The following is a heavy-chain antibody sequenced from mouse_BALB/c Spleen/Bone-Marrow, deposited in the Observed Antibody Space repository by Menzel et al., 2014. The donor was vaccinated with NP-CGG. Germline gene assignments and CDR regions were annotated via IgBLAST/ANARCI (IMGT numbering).Heavy chain of an antibody. CDR1: GFNIKDTY. J-gene: IGHJ4*01. V-gene: IGHV14-3*02. Sequence: EVQGVESGTDLVKPGASIRLSCTASGFNIKDTYMHWVKQRPEQGLEWIGRVDPANGNTKYDPKFQGKATITADTSSNTAYLQLSSLTSEDTAVYYCARWEYYAMDYWGQGTSVTVSS. D-gene: IGHD4-1*01. CDR3: ARWEYYAMDY. CDR2: VDPANGNT.